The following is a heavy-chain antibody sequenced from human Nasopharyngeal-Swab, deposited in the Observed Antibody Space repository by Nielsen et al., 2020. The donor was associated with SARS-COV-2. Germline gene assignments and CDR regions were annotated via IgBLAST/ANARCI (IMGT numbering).Heavy chain of an antibody. CDR2: IYYSGST. V-gene: IGHV4-59*08. D-gene: IGHD2/OR15-2a*01. CDR3: ARHVRYYYYYMDV. Sequence: SETLSLTCTVSGGSISSYYWSWIRQPPGKGLEWIGYIYYSGSTNYNPSLKSRVTISVDTSKNQFSLKLSSVTAADTAVYYCARHVRYYYYYMDVWGKGTKVTVS. J-gene: IGHJ6*03. CDR1: GGSISSYY.